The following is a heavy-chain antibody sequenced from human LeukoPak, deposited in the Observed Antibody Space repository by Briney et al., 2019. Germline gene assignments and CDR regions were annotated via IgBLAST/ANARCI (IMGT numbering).Heavy chain of an antibody. CDR2: INPNSGCT. CDR3: TRDVRPRGGIDS. D-gene: IGHD3-10*01. Sequence: ASVKVSCKASGYTFTVYYMHWVRQAPGQGLEWMGWINPNSGCTNHAQKFQGRVTMTRDTSISTAYMELSRLRSDDTALYYCTRDVRPRGGIDSWGQGTLVTVSS. V-gene: IGHV1-2*02. CDR1: GYTFTVYY. J-gene: IGHJ4*02.